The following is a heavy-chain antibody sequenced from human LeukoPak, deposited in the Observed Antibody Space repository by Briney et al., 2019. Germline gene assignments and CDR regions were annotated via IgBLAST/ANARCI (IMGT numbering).Heavy chain of an antibody. Sequence: SQTLSLTCTVSGGSISSGGYYWSWIRQHPGKGLEWIGYIYYSGSTYYNPSLKSRVTISVDTSKNRFSLKLSSVTAADTAVYYCARGYCSGGSCYSGLFDYWGQGTLVTVSS. V-gene: IGHV4-31*03. CDR1: GGSISSGGYY. D-gene: IGHD2-15*01. CDR3: ARGYCSGGSCYSGLFDY. J-gene: IGHJ4*02. CDR2: IYYSGST.